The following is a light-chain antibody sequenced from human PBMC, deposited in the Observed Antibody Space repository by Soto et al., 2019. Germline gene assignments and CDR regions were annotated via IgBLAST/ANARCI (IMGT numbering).Light chain of an antibody. CDR1: RSNIGNNY. J-gene: IGLJ2*01. CDR3: GTWDSSLSAGV. V-gene: IGLV1-51*01. Sequence: QSVLTQPPSVSAAPGQKVTISCTGSRSNIGNNYVSWYQQLPGTAPKLLIYDNNKRPSGIPDRFSGSKSGTSATLGITGLQTGDDADYYCGTWDSSLSAGVFGGGTKLTVL. CDR2: DNN.